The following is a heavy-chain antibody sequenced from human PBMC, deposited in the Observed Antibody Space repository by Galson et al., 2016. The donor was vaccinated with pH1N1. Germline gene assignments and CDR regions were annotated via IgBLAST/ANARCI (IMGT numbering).Heavy chain of an antibody. Sequence: QSGAEVKKPGESLKISCRGSGYTFTTHWVAWVRQTPEKGLEWMGNLYPGDSDTKYSPSFQGQVTMSVDKSINTAYLHWSSLKASDTAMYYCTRQQTETGLDFWGQGTLVTVSS. CDR2: LYPGDSDT. CDR1: GYTFTTHW. CDR3: TRQQTETGLDF. D-gene: IGHD3-9*01. V-gene: IGHV5-51*01. J-gene: IGHJ4*02.